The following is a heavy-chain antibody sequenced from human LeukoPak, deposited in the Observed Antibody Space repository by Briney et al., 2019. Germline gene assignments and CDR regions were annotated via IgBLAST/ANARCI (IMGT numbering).Heavy chain of an antibody. D-gene: IGHD3-22*01. CDR2: INPNSGGT. V-gene: IGHV1-2*02. Sequence: GASVKVSCKASGYTFTGYYMHWVRRAPGQGLEWMGWINPNSGGTNYAQKFQGRVTMTRDTSISTAYIEMSRLKSDDTAVYYCAXXXXXSSGYYHTSPGGYWGQGTLVTVSS. CDR1: GYTFTGYY. CDR3: AXXXXXSSGYYHTSPGGY. J-gene: IGHJ4*02.